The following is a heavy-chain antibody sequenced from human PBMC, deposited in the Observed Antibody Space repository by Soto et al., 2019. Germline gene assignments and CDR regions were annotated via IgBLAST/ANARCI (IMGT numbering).Heavy chain of an antibody. V-gene: IGHV3-33*05. CDR1: GFTFGLYG. CDR2: ILYDGSIK. Sequence: GGSLRLSCSASGFTFGLYGLHWVRRAPGKGLEWVAIILYDGSIKFYADSVKGRLTISRDNSKNTVSLQMSSLRAEDTAVYYCAREGLKLRRDLDFWGQGTVVTVSS. J-gene: IGHJ4*02. D-gene: IGHD2-15*01. CDR3: AREGLKLRRDLDF.